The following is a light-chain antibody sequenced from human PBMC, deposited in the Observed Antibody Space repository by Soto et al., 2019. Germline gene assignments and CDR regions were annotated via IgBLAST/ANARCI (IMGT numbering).Light chain of an antibody. Sequence: QSVLTQPPSVSGAPGQRVTIACTGRRSNIGAGYDVHWYQQLPGTAPKLLIYGNSNRPSGVPDRFSGSKSGTSASLAITGLQAEDEAEYYCQSYDSSLSGWVFGGGTKLTVL. CDR2: GNS. V-gene: IGLV1-40*01. CDR1: RSNIGAGYD. CDR3: QSYDSSLSGWV. J-gene: IGLJ3*02.